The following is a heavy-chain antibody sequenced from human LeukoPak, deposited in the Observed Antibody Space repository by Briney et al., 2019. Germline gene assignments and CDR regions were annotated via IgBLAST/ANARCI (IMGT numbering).Heavy chain of an antibody. Sequence: GGSLRLSCAASGFNVSRHWMHWVRQGPGKGLVWVSRINSDGSTTRYADSVKGRFTISRDNSKNTVFLQMNSLRAEDTAVYYCAKEVYHDSSAYSDYWGQGTLVTVSS. CDR1: GFNVSRHW. CDR3: AKEVYHDSSAYSDY. J-gene: IGHJ4*02. V-gene: IGHV3-74*01. D-gene: IGHD3-22*01. CDR2: INSDGSTT.